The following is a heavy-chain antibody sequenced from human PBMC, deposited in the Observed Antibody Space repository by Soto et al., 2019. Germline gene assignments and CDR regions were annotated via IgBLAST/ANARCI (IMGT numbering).Heavy chain of an antibody. CDR2: FIPVFGTA. J-gene: IGHJ5*01. CDR3: ARGRYCLTGRCFPNWFDS. V-gene: IGHV1-69*13. D-gene: IGHD7-27*01. Sequence: ASVKVSCKASGGTFSSYGISWVRQAPGQGLEWVGGFIPVFGTANYAQKFRDRVTLTADESTITAYMELSNLRSEDTAVYFCARGRYCLTGRCFPNWFDSWGQGALVTVSS. CDR1: GGTFSSYG.